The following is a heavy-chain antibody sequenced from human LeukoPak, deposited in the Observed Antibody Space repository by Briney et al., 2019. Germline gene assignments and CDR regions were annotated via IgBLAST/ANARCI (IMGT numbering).Heavy chain of an antibody. J-gene: IGHJ3*02. CDR1: GFTFSSYG. D-gene: IGHD2-2*01. V-gene: IGHV3-30*02. CDR3: ARARYCSSTRCRDAFDI. Sequence: GGSLRLSCAASGFTFSSYGMHWVRQAPGKGLEGVAFIRYDGSNKYYADSVKGRFTISRDNSKSTLYLQMNSLRAEDTAVYYCARARYCSSTRCRDAFDIWGQGTMVTVSS. CDR2: IRYDGSNK.